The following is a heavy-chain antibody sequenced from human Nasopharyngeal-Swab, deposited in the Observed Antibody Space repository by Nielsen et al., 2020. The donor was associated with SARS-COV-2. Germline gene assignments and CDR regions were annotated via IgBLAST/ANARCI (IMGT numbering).Heavy chain of an antibody. Sequence: WIRQPPGQGLEWIGSIYYSGSTYYNPSLKSRVTLSVDTFKNQFSLKLSSVTAADTAVYYCARRVARAPRHEGDYYYGMDVWGQGTTVTVSS. V-gene: IGHV4-39*01. CDR2: IYYSGST. D-gene: IGHD3-16*01. J-gene: IGHJ6*02. CDR3: ARRVARAPRHEGDYYYGMDV.